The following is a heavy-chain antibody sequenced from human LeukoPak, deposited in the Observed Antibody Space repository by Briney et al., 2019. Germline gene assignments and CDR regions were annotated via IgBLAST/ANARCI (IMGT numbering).Heavy chain of an antibody. CDR3: ARDLNLRDYGDLGY. V-gene: IGHV1-69*13. D-gene: IGHD4-17*01. CDR2: IIPLFGTA. J-gene: IGHJ4*02. Sequence: GASVKVSCKASGGTFSSYAISWVRQAPGQGLEWMGGIIPLFGTANYAQKFQGRVTITADESTSTAYMELSSLRSEDTAVYYCARDLNLRDYGDLGYWGQGTLVTVSS. CDR1: GGTFSSYA.